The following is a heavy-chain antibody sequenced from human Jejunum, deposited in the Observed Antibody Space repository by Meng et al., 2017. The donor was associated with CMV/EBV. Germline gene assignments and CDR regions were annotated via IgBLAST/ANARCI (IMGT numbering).Heavy chain of an antibody. CDR2: SHNTGAT. CDR1: GGSISSSY. CDR3: ARGSTGAFDA. D-gene: IGHD1-14*01. V-gene: IGHV4-59*01. J-gene: IGHJ5*02. Sequence: QVQLEDSGPGLVTPSETLSLTCTVSGGSISSSYWSWIRQRPGKGLEWIGYSHNTGATDYNPSLKSRVTMSLDTSKNQFFLKVTFVTTADTAIYHCARGSTGAFDAWGQGTLVTVSS.